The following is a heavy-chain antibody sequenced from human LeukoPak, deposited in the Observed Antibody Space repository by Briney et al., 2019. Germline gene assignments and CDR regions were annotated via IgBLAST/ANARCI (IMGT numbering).Heavy chain of an antibody. Sequence: GGSLRLSCAASGFTFSSYSMNWVRQAPGKGLEWVSSISSSSSYIYYADSVKGRFTISRDNAKNSLYLQMNSLRAEDTAVYYCARVGYCSSTSCPSDYWGQGTLVTVSS. D-gene: IGHD2-2*01. CDR1: GFTFSSYS. J-gene: IGHJ4*02. CDR3: ARVGYCSSTSCPSDY. V-gene: IGHV3-21*01. CDR2: ISSSSSYI.